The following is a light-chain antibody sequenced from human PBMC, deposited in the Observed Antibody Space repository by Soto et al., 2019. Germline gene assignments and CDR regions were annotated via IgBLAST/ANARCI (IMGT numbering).Light chain of an antibody. CDR1: SSDVGAYDY. Sequence: QSALAQPASVSGSPGQSITISCTGTSSDVGAYDYVSWYQQHPDKAPKLMIYDVSNRPSGVSNRFSGSKSGNTASLTIFGLQAEDEADYYCCSFTHTSTLVFGGGTKVTVL. CDR3: CSFTHTSTLV. CDR2: DVS. V-gene: IGLV2-14*01. J-gene: IGLJ3*02.